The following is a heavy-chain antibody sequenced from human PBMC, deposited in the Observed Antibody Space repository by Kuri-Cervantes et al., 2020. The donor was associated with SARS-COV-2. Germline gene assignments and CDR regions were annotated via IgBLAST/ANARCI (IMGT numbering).Heavy chain of an antibody. Sequence: ETLSLTCAASGFTFSSYAMSWVRQAPGKGLEWVSAISGSGGSTYYADSVKGRFTISRDNSKNTLYLQMNSLRAEDTAVYYCAKAGGWYSSLFDYWGQGTLVTVSS. J-gene: IGHJ4*02. CDR2: ISGSGGST. V-gene: IGHV3-23*01. D-gene: IGHD6-19*01. CDR3: AKAGGWYSSLFDY. CDR1: GFTFSSYA.